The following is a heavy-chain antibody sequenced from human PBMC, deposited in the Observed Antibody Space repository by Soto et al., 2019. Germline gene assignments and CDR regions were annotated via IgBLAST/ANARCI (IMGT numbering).Heavy chain of an antibody. J-gene: IGHJ4*02. CDR3: ARDRNYGCNFPYFDY. CDR1: GFTFRSYA. CDR2: MWYDGSNQ. V-gene: IGHV3-33*01. D-gene: IGHD4-17*01. Sequence: QVQLVESGGGVVQPGESLRLACAASGFTFRSYAMHWVRQTARKGLEWVAIMWYDGSNQYYADSVKGRFTISRDNSNSTLYLEMNSLRVEDTSVYYCARDRNYGCNFPYFDYWGQGVLVTVSS.